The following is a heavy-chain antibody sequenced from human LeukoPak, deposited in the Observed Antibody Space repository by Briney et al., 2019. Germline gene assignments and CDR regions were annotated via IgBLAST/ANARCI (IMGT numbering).Heavy chain of an antibody. Sequence: GASLRLSCAASGFTFSSYSMNWVRQAPGKGLEWVSSISSSSSYIYYADSVKGRFTISRDNAKNSLYLQMNSLRAEDTAVYYCAREESSLDYFDYWGQGTLVTVSS. J-gene: IGHJ4*02. CDR3: AREESSLDYFDY. CDR1: GFTFSSYS. D-gene: IGHD2-15*01. V-gene: IGHV3-21*01. CDR2: ISSSSSYI.